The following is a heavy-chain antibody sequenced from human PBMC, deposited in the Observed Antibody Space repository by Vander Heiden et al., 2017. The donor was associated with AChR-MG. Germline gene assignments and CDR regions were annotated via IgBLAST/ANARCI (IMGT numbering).Heavy chain of an antibody. J-gene: IGHJ4*02. CDR2: ISYDGSNK. D-gene: IGHD2-21*02. CDR1: AFTFSSYG. Sequence: QVQLVESGGGVVQPGTSLSLSCAASAFTFSSYGMHWVRQAPGKRLEWVASISYDGSNKYYADAGKSRFTMSRDNSKNTLYLQMNSLSAEDTAVYYCAKCGVDCYSYYFDYWGQGTLVTVSS. CDR3: AKCGVDCYSYYFDY. V-gene: IGHV3-30-3*01.